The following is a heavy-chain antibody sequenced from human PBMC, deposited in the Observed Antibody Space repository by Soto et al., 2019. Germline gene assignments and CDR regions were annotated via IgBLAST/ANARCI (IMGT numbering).Heavy chain of an antibody. CDR1: GLNFNSYT. Sequence: GGSLRLSCAASGLNFNSYTINWVRQAPGKRLERLSSISSSGYIFSTDSVRGRFTISRDNAKNSVYLQINSLRAEDTAVYFCARDCSGGSCYPGMDVWGPGTTVTVSS. CDR3: ARDCSGGSCYPGMDV. V-gene: IGHV3-21*01. CDR2: ISSSGYI. J-gene: IGHJ6*02. D-gene: IGHD2-15*01.